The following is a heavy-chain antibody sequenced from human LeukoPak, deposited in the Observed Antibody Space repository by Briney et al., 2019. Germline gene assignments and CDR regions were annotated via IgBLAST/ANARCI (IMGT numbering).Heavy chain of an antibody. CDR2: IHYTGST. CDR3: ARMAPYGDYLHDY. CDR1: GGFISSSGYY. D-gene: IGHD4-17*01. Sequence: PSETLSLTCTVSGGFISSSGYYWGWIRQSPGKGLEWIGYIHYTGSTNYNPSLKSRITISVDTSKNQFSLKLNSVTAADTAVYYCARMAPYGDYLHDYWGQGTLVTVSS. J-gene: IGHJ4*02. V-gene: IGHV4-61*05.